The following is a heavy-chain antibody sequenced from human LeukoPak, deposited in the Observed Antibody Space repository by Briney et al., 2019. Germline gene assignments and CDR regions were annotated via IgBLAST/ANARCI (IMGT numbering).Heavy chain of an antibody. V-gene: IGHV1-18*01. D-gene: IGHD3-10*01. CDR2: ISAYNGNT. Sequence: GASVKVSCKASGYTFTSYGISWVRQAPGQGLEWMGWISAYNGNTNYAQKLQGRVTMTTDTSTSTAYMELRSLRSDDTAVYYCARKDYGSGSYYYFDYWDQGTLVTVSS. J-gene: IGHJ4*02. CDR1: GYTFTSYG. CDR3: ARKDYGSGSYYYFDY.